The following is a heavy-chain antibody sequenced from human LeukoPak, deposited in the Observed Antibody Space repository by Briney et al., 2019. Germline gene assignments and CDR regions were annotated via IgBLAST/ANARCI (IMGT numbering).Heavy chain of an antibody. CDR1: GFTFSSYA. Sequence: EGSLRLSCAASGFTFSSYAMSWVRQAPGKGLEWVSAISGSGPYTFYTDSVKGRFTISRDSSKNTLYLQMNSLRAEDTALYYCAKHGYCSGISCFFDFWGQGTQVTVSS. V-gene: IGHV3-23*01. CDR2: ISGSGPYT. CDR3: AKHGYCSGISCFFDF. D-gene: IGHD2-2*03. J-gene: IGHJ4*02.